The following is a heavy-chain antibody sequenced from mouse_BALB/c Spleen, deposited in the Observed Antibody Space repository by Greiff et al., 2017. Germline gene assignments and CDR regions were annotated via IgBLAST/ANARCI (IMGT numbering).Heavy chain of an antibody. CDR3: ARVYYAMDY. Sequence: EVQLVESGPELVKPGASVKISCKASGYTFTDYNMHWVKQSHGKSLEWIGYIYPYNGGTGYNQKFKSKATLTVDNSSSTAYMELRSLTSEDSAVYYCARVYYAMDYWGQGTSVTVSS. CDR1: GYTFTDYN. J-gene: IGHJ4*01. V-gene: IGHV1S29*02. CDR2: IYPYNGGT.